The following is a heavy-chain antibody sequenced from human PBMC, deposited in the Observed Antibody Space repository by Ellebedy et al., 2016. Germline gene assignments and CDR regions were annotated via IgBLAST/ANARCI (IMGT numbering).Heavy chain of an antibody. D-gene: IGHD6-19*01. V-gene: IGHV4-61*05. J-gene: IGHJ4*02. CDR3: ARPRAGYFDY. Sequence: SETLSLTCTVSGGSISSSSYYWSWIRQPPGKGLEWIGYIYYSGSTNYNPSLKSRVTISVDTSKNQFSLKLSSVTAADTAVYYCARPRAGYFDYWGQGTLVTVSS. CDR2: IYYSGST. CDR1: GGSISSSSYY.